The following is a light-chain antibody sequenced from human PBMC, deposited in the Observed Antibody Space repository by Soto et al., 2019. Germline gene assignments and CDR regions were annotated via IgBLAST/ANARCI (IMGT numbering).Light chain of an antibody. V-gene: IGLV1-40*01. Sequence: QSVLTQPPSVSGAPGQRVTISCTGSSSNIGAGYDVHWYQQLPGIAPKLIIYANSDRPSGVPGRFSGSKSGTSASLAITGLQAEDEADYYCQSYDSRLSGSVFGGGTKVTVL. CDR1: SSNIGAGYD. CDR2: ANS. J-gene: IGLJ2*01. CDR3: QSYDSRLSGSV.